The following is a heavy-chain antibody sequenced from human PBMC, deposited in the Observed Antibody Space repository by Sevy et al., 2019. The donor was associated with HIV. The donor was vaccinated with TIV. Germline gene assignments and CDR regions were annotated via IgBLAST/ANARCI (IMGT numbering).Heavy chain of an antibody. CDR3: ARDRVVGATTAFDI. V-gene: IGHV3-74*01. J-gene: IGHJ3*02. D-gene: IGHD1-26*01. Sequence: GGSLRLSCAASGFTFSHYWMHWVRQAPGKGLVWVSRINSDGSSTNYADSVKGRFIISRDNAKNTLYLQMNSLRADDTAVFHCARDRVVGATTAFDIWGQGTMVTVSS. CDR2: INSDGSST. CDR1: GFTFSHYW.